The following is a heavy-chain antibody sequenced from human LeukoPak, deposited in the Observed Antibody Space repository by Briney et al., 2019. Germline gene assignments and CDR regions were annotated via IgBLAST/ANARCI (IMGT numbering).Heavy chain of an antibody. D-gene: IGHD6-19*01. J-gene: IGHJ6*02. CDR1: GYTFTSYD. V-gene: IGHV1-8*01. CDR3: ARVPPSGWYDCYYYGMDV. CDR2: MNPNSGNT. Sequence: AASVKVSCKASGYTFTSYDINWVRQATGQGLEWMGWMNPNSGNTGYAQKFQGRVTMTRNTSISTAYMELSSLRSEDTAVYYCARVPPSGWYDCYYYGMDVWGQGTTVTVSS.